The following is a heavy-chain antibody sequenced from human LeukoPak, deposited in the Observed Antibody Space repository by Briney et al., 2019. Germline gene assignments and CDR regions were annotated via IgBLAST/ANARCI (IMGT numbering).Heavy chain of an antibody. D-gene: IGHD5-24*01. V-gene: IGHV4-39*02. CDR3: ARDKDGYSRGGYYFDY. J-gene: IGHJ4*02. CDR2: IYYSGST. Sequence: SETLSLTCTVSGGSISSSSYYWGWIRQPPGKGLEWVGSIYYSGSTYYNPSLKSRVTISVDTSKNQFSLKLSSVTAADTAVYYCARDKDGYSRGGYYFDYWGQGTLVTVSS. CDR1: GGSISSSSYY.